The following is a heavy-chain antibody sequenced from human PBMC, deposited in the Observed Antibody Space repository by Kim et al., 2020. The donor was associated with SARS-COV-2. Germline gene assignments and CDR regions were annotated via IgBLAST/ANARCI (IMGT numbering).Heavy chain of an antibody. CDR1: GFTFSSYD. Sequence: GGSLRLSCAASGFTFSSYDMHWVRQAPGKGLVWVAVISYDGSNKYYADSVKGRFTISRDNSKNKLYLQMNSLRAEDTAVYYCARGGDYDPGWGSSSWYYFDYWGQGTLVTVSS. CDR3: ARGGDYDPGWGSSSWYYFDY. V-gene: IGHV3-30*04. D-gene: IGHD6-13*01. CDR2: ISYDGSNK. J-gene: IGHJ4*02.